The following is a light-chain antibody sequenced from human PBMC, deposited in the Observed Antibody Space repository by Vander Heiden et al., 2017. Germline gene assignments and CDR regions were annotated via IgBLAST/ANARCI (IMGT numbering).Light chain of an antibody. CDR1: SSNIGNNY. V-gene: IGLV1-51*01. CDR2: DHN. J-gene: IGLJ1*01. Sequence: QSVLPPPPSVSAAPGQKATISCSGSSSNIGNNYVSWYQHRPGTAPRLLIYDHNKRPSGIPDRFSGSKSGTSATLVISGLQTGDEADYYCGTWDSSLSAGVFGTGTKVTVL. CDR3: GTWDSSLSAGV.